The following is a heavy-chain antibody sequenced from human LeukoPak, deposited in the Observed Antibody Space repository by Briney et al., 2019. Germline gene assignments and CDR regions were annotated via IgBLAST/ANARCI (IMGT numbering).Heavy chain of an antibody. CDR3: AGEQYYYDSSGYHNPDY. V-gene: IGHV4-34*01. CDR2: INHSGST. Sequence: PSETLSLTCAVYGGSFSGYYWSWIRQPPGKGLEWIGEINHSGSTNYNPSLKSRVTISVDTSKNQFSLKLSSVTAADTAVYYCAGEQYYYDSSGYHNPDYWGQGTLVTVSS. D-gene: IGHD3-22*01. J-gene: IGHJ4*02. CDR1: GGSFSGYY.